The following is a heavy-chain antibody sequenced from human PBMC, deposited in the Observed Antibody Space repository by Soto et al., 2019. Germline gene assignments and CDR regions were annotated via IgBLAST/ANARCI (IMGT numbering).Heavy chain of an antibody. D-gene: IGHD2-2*01. J-gene: IGHJ4*02. CDR3: ARGDCSSTSCYPLYFDY. CDR2: ISSNSNYM. CDR1: GFTFSSYS. V-gene: IGHV3-21*01. Sequence: EVQLVESGGGLVKPGGSLRLSCAASGFTFSSYSMNWVRQAPGKGLEWVSSISSNSNYMYYVDSVKGRFTISRDNAKNSLYLQMNSLRAEDTAVYYCARGDCSSTSCYPLYFDYWGQGTLVTVSS.